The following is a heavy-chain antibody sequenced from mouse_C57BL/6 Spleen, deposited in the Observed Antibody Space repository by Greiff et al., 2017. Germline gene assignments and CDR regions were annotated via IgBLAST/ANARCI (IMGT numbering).Heavy chain of an antibody. CDR1: GYTFTSYW. Sequence: VQLQQPGAELVRPGSSVKLSCKASGYTFTSYWMHWVKQRPIQGLEWIGNIDPSDSETHYNQKFKDKATLTVDKSSSTAYMQLSSLTSEDSAVYYCARPHYYGSSWAMDYWGQGTSVTVSS. V-gene: IGHV1-52*01. CDR3: ARPHYYGSSWAMDY. D-gene: IGHD1-1*01. J-gene: IGHJ4*01. CDR2: IDPSDSET.